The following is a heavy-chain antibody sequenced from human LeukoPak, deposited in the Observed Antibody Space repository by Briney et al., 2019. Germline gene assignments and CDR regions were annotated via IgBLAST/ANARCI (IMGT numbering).Heavy chain of an antibody. D-gene: IGHD2-15*01. J-gene: IGHJ4*02. CDR1: GGSISSSNW. CDR2: IYHSGST. CDR3: ARANPDYCSGGSCYSHCFDY. V-gene: IGHV4-4*02. Sequence: SGTLSLTCAVSGGSISSSNWWSWVRQPPGKGLEWIGEIYHSGSTNYNPSLKSRVTISIDKSKNQFSLKLSSVTAADTAVYYCARANPDYCSGGSCYSHCFDYWGQGTLVTVSS.